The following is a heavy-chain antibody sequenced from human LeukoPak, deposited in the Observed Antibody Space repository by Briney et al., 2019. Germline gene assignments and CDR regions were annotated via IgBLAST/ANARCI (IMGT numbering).Heavy chain of an antibody. CDR1: GFAFSSYA. Sequence: PGGSLRLSCAASGFAFSSYAMHWVRQAPGKGLEWVAVIWYDGSNKDHVESVKGRFTISRDNTKNTLDLQMDSLRAEDTAVYFCTRNPLSGWYYFDYWGQGSLVTVSS. CDR2: IWYDGSNK. V-gene: IGHV3-33*01. J-gene: IGHJ4*02. D-gene: IGHD6-19*01. CDR3: TRNPLSGWYYFDY.